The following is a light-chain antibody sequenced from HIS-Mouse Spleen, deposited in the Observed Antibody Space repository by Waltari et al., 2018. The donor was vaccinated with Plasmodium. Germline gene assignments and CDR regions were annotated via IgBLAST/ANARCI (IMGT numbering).Light chain of an antibody. Sequence: SYELTQPPSVSVSPGQTARTTCSGAALPKKYAYWYQQKSGQAPVLVLYEDSKRPPGIPERFSGSSSGTMATLTISGAQVEDEADYYCYSTDSSGNHRVFGGGTKLTVL. J-gene: IGLJ3*02. CDR2: EDS. CDR3: YSTDSSGNHRV. CDR1: ALPKKY. V-gene: IGLV3-10*01.